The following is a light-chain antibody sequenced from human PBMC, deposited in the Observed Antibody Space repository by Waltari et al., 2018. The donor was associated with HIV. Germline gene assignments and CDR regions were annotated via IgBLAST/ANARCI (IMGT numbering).Light chain of an antibody. CDR3: QQYNNLPPAWT. CDR2: GAS. Sequence: EIVMTQSPVTLSASPGERVTLSCRASESVNSDLAWYQQKPGQAPRLLIHGASTRATCIPPRFSGSRSETQFTLTISSLQSEDCAVYYCQQYNNLPPAWTFGRGTRVEI. V-gene: IGKV3-15*01. J-gene: IGKJ1*01. CDR1: ESVNSD.